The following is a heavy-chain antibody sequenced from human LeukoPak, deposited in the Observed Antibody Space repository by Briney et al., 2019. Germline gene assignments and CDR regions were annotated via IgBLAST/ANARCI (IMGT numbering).Heavy chain of an antibody. CDR2: ISSSGSTI. J-gene: IGHJ3*02. D-gene: IGHD5-24*01. CDR3: ARSRRWLQFYAFDI. CDR1: GFTFSSYE. Sequence: PGGSLRLSCAASGFTFSSYEMNWVRQAPGKGLEWVSYISSSGSTIYYADSVKGRFTISRDNAKNSLYLQMNSLRAEDTAVYYCARSRRWLQFYAFDIWGRGTMVTVSS. V-gene: IGHV3-48*03.